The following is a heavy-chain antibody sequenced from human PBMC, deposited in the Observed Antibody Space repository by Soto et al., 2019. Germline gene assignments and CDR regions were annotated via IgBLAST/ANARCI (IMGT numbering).Heavy chain of an antibody. CDR2: IHYSGST. J-gene: IGHJ6*02. CDR1: GGSISSGDYY. Sequence: QVQLQESGPGLVKPSQTLSLTCTVSGGSISSGDYYWSWIRQPPGKGLEWIGYIHYSGSTYYNPYLKSRVTISVDTSKNQFSLKLSSVTAADTAVYYCARDTVTRYYYGMDVWGQGTTVTVSS. CDR3: ARDTVTRYYYGMDV. D-gene: IGHD4-17*01. V-gene: IGHV4-30-4*01.